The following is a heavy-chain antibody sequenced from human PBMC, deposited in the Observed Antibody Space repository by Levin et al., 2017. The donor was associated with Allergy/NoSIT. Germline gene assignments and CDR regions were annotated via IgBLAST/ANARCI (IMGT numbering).Heavy chain of an antibody. CDR3: ARHFPTGGGWYGFFDY. Sequence: PSETLSLTCTVSGGSISSSSYYWGWIRQPPGKGLEWIGSIYYSGSTYYNPSLKSRVTISVDTSKNQFSLKLSSVTAADTAVYYWARHFPTGGGWYGFFDYWGQGTLVTVSS. J-gene: IGHJ4*02. CDR1: GGSISSSSYY. CDR2: IYYSGST. D-gene: IGHD6-19*01. V-gene: IGHV4-39*01.